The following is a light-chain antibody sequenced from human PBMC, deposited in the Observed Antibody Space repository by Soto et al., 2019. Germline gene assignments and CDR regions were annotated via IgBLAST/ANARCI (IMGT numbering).Light chain of an antibody. CDR2: WAS. V-gene: IGKV4-1*01. J-gene: IGKJ3*01. Sequence: IVITHSPDSLSVSLGERATINCKSSLSILSGSNNYLAWYQQKPGQPPRLLIYWASTRESGVPDRFSGSGSGTDFTLTISSLQAEDVAVYYCQQYYSSPFAFGPGTKVDIK. CDR3: QQYYSSPFA. CDR1: LSILSGSNNY.